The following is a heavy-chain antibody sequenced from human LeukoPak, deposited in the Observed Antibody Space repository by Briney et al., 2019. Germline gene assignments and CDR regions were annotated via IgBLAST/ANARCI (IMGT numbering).Heavy chain of an antibody. CDR2: ISSNGGST. J-gene: IGHJ4*02. D-gene: IGHD6-13*01. CDR3: ARDGGGIAAAYYFDY. V-gene: IGHV3-64*01. CDR1: GFTFSSYA. Sequence: GGSLRLSCAASGFTFSSYAMHWVRQAPGKGLEYVLAISSNGGSTYYANSVKGRFTISRDNSKNTLYLQMGSLRAEDMAVYYCARDGGGIAAAYYFDYWGQGTLVTVSS.